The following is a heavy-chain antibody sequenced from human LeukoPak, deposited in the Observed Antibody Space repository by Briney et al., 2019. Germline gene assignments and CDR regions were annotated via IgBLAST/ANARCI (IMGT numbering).Heavy chain of an antibody. D-gene: IGHD1-26*01. J-gene: IGHJ3*02. V-gene: IGHV1-69*13. Sequence: SVKVSCKASGGTFSSYAISWVRQVPGQGLEWMGGIIPIFGTANYAQKFQGRATITADESTSTAYMELSSLRSEDTAVYYCARANSGSYWYAFDIWGQGTMVTVSS. CDR3: ARANSGSYWYAFDI. CDR2: IIPIFGTA. CDR1: GGTFSSYA.